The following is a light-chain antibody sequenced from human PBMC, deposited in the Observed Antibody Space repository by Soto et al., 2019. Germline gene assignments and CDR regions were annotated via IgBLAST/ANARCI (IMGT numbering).Light chain of an antibody. CDR1: SSNIGAGYD. Sequence: QCVLTPSLSVSGAPGQRVTISCTGSSSNIGAGYDVHWYQQLPGTAPKLLIYGNSNRPSGVPDRFSGSKSGTSASLAITGLQAEDEADYYCQSYDSSLSGYVFGTGTKVTVL. V-gene: IGLV1-40*01. CDR3: QSYDSSLSGYV. J-gene: IGLJ1*01. CDR2: GNS.